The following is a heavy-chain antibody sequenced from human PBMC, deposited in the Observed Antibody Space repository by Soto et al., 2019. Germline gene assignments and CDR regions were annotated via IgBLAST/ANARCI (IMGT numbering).Heavy chain of an antibody. J-gene: IGHJ3*02. D-gene: IGHD2-21*02. CDR1: GGSISSGNYY. V-gene: IGHV4-30-4*01. CDR2: IYYSGST. Sequence: SETLSLTCNVFGGSISSGNYYWSWIRQPPGKGLEWIGYIYYSGSTYYNPSLKSRVTISLDTSKNQFSLKLSSVTAADTAVYYCARGVGSDGDAFDIWGQGTMGTV. CDR3: ARGVGSDGDAFDI.